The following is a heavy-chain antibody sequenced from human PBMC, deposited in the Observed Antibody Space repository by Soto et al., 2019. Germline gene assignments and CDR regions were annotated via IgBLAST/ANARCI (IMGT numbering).Heavy chain of an antibody. CDR2: IIPIFGTA. J-gene: IGHJ6*02. Sequence: GASVKVSCKASGGTFSSYAISWVRQAPGQGLEWMGGIIPIFGTANYAQKFQGRVTITADESTSTAYMELSSLRSEDTAVYYCARELLWFGEFVRYYYGMDVWGQGTTVTVSS. V-gene: IGHV1-69*13. CDR3: ARELLWFGEFVRYYYGMDV. CDR1: GGTFSSYA. D-gene: IGHD3-10*01.